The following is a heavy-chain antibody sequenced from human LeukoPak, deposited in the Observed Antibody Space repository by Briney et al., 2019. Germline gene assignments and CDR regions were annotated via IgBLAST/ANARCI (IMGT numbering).Heavy chain of an antibody. CDR1: GSNVSSNY. Sequence: GGSLRLSCAASGSNVSSNYMTWVRQAPGKGLEWVSVIYSDGNTYYADSVKGRFTISRDNSKNTLSLQMNSLRAEDTAIYYCASSLKQLGRGQTYYYDSSGYYYWGQGTLVTVSS. CDR3: ASSLKQLGRGQTYYYDSSGYYY. CDR2: IYSDGNT. V-gene: IGHV3-53*01. D-gene: IGHD3-22*01. J-gene: IGHJ4*02.